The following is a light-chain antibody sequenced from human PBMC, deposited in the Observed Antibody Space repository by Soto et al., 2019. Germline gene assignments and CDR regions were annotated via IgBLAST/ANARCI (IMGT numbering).Light chain of an antibody. CDR2: EDT. CDR3: CSYAGSSTFVV. V-gene: IGLV2-23*02. CDR1: SSDVGSYNL. J-gene: IGLJ2*01. Sequence: QSALTQPASVSGSPGQSINISCTGTSSDVGSYNLVSWYQQHTGKAPKLMIYEDTKRPSGVSNRFSGSKSGNTASLTISGLQAEDEADYYCCSYAGSSTFVVFGGGTKLTVL.